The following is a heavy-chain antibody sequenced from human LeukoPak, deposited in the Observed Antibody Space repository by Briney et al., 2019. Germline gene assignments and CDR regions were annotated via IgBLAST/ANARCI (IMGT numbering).Heavy chain of an antibody. D-gene: IGHD2-21*02. J-gene: IGHJ4*02. CDR1: GFTFSSYW. CDR3: ARAYAAYCGGDCYSPGY. V-gene: IGHV3-74*01. CDR2: INGDGSST. Sequence: GGSLRLSCVASGFTFSSYWMHWVRQAPGKGLVWVSRINGDGSSTNYADSVKGRFTISRDNAKNTLYLQMNSLRAEDTAVYYCARAYAAYCGGDCYSPGYWGQGTLVTVSS.